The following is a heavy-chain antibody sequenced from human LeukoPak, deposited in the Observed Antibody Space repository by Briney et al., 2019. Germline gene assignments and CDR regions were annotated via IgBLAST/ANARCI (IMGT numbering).Heavy chain of an antibody. V-gene: IGHV4-39*07. CDR1: GGSISSSSYY. CDR2: IYYSGST. CDR3: ARNYYFDY. J-gene: IGHJ4*02. Sequence: SETLSLTCTVSGGSISSSSYYWGWIRQPPGKGLEWIGSIYYSGSTYYNPSPKSRVTISVDTSKNQFSLRLSSVTAADTAVYYCARNYYFDYWGQGTLVTVSS.